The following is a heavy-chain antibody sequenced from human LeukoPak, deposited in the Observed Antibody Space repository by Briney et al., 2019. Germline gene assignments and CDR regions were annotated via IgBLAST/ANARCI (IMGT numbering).Heavy chain of an antibody. V-gene: IGHV3-9*01. D-gene: IGHD2-21*01. Sequence: GGSLRLSCAASGFTFDDYAMHWVRQAPGKGLEWVSGISWNSGSIVYADSVKGRFTISRDNAKNSLYLQMNSLRAEDTALYYCAKDTHIVAGFDAFDIWGQGTMVTVSS. CDR1: GFTFDDYA. J-gene: IGHJ3*02. CDR2: ISWNSGSI. CDR3: AKDTHIVAGFDAFDI.